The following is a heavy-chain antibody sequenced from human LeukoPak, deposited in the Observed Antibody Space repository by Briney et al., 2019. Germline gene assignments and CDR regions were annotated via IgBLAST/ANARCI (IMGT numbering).Heavy chain of an antibody. D-gene: IGHD3-10*01. CDR1: GGSFSGYY. CDR2: INHSGST. J-gene: IGHJ3*02. V-gene: IGHV4-34*01. Sequence: SETLSLTCAVYGGSFSGYYWSWIRQPPGKGLEWIGEINHSGSTNYNPSLKSRVTISVDTSKNQFSLKLSSVTAADTAVYYCARHPTAWFGDHMVAFDIWGQGTMVTVSS. CDR3: ARHPTAWFGDHMVAFDI.